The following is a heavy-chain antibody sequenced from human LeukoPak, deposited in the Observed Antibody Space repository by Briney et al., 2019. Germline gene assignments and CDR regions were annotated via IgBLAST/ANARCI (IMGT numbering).Heavy chain of an antibody. J-gene: IGHJ4*02. CDR1: GYSVSSGYY. CDR3: ASGGTAVVMALTYYFDT. Sequence: SETLSLTCAVSGYSVSSGYYWGWIRQPPGKGLEWIGSIYHTGSTYYNPSLQSRVTISLDSPKNQFSLKLTSVTAADTAVYYCASGGTAVVMALTYYFDTWGQGTPVTVSS. V-gene: IGHV4-38-2*01. CDR2: IYHTGST. D-gene: IGHD3-22*01.